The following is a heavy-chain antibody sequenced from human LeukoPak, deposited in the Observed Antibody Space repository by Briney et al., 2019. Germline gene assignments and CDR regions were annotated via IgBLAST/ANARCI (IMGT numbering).Heavy chain of an antibody. J-gene: IGHJ6*02. V-gene: IGHV3-9*01. CDR2: ISWNSGSI. Sequence: PGRSLRHSCAASGFAFEDYAMHLVRQAPGKGLGGDSGISWNSGSIGYADYVKGRFTISRDNAKNSLYLQMNSLRAEDTALYHCATGVWPWNSYYGMDVWGQGTTVTVSS. CDR1: GFAFEDYA. D-gene: IGHD6-6*01. CDR3: ATGVWPWNSYYGMDV.